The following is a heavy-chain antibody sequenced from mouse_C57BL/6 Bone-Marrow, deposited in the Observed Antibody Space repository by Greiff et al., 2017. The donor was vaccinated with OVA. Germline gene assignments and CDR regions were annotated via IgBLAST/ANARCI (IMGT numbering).Heavy chain of an antibody. CDR3: ARGTGFDY. Sequence: VQLKESGPELVQPGASVKISCKASGYSFTGYYMHWVKPSHGNILDWIGYIYPYNGFSSSNQKFTGKATLTVDKSSSTAYMELRSLTSEDSAVYYCARGTGFDYWGQGTTLTGSS. J-gene: IGHJ2*01. CDR2: IYPYNGFS. V-gene: IGHV1-31*01. D-gene: IGHD3-3*01. CDR1: GYSFTGYY.